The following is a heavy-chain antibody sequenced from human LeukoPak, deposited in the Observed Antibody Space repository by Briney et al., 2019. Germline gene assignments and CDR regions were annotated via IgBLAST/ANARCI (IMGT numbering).Heavy chain of an antibody. CDR3: ARQTGSGLFILP. CDR2: IYYSGST. D-gene: IGHD3/OR15-3a*01. CDR1: GGSISSYY. V-gene: IGHV4-59*08. J-gene: IGHJ4*02. Sequence: PSETLSLTCTVSGGSISSYYWSWIRQPPGKGLEWIGNIYYSGSTNYNPSLKSRVTISVDTSKNQFSLKVTSVTAADTAVYYCARQTGSGLFILPGGQGTLVTVSS.